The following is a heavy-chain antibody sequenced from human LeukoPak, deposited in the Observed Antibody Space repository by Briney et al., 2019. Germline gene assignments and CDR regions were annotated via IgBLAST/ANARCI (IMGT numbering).Heavy chain of an antibody. D-gene: IGHD4-23*01. CDR1: GYTFTGYY. CDR3: ARAVVTLAPIDY. V-gene: IGHV1-2*06. J-gene: IGHJ4*02. CDR2: INPNSGGT. Sequence: ASVKVSCKASGYTFTGYYMHWVRQAPGQGLEWMGRINPNSGGTNYAQKFQGRVTMTRDTSISTAYMELSRLRSDDTAVYYCARAVVTLAPIDYWGQGTLVTVSS.